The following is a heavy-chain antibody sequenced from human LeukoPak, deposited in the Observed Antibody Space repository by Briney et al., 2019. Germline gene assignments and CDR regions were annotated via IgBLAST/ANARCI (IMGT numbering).Heavy chain of an antibody. Sequence: PGGSLRLSCAASGFTFSSYSMNWVRQAPGKGLEWVSSISSSSSYIYYADSVKGRFTISRDNAKNSLYLQMNSLRAENTAVYYCARGCSSSAGFDPWGQGTLVTVSS. CDR1: GFTFSSYS. J-gene: IGHJ5*02. D-gene: IGHD6-6*01. CDR3: ARGCSSSAGFDP. CDR2: ISSSSSYI. V-gene: IGHV3-21*01.